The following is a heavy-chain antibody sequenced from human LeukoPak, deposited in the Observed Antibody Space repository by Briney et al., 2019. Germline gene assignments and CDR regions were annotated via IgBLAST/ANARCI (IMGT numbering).Heavy chain of an antibody. D-gene: IGHD3-16*01. Sequence: GGSLRLSCAASGFTFRSYGLSWVRQAPGKGLEWVSVISDSGGSTHYADSVKGRFTISRDNSKNTLYLQMNSLKVEDTAVYYCAKIRVDMITFGGVIGDAFDMWGQGTMVTVSS. J-gene: IGHJ3*02. CDR2: ISDSGGST. CDR3: AKIRVDMITFGGVIGDAFDM. CDR1: GFTFRSYG. V-gene: IGHV3-23*01.